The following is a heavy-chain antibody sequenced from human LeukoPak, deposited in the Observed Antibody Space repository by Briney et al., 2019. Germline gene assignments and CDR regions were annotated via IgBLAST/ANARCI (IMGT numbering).Heavy chain of an antibody. CDR3: ARRSPLVAVTTAHYYDY. CDR2: ISYSGNT. D-gene: IGHD2-21*02. V-gene: IGHV4-39*01. Sequence: PSETLSLTCAVSGDSISSSNYFWGWIRQPPGTGLEWIGEISYSGNTYYNPSLKSRVTISMDTSKNQFSLNLNSVTASDTTVYYCARRSPLVAVTTAHYYDYWGPGTLVTVSS. J-gene: IGHJ4*02. CDR1: GDSISSSNYF.